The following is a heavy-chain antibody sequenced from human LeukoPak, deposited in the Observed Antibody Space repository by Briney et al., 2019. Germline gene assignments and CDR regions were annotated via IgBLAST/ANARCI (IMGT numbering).Heavy chain of an antibody. CDR2: IYYSGST. D-gene: IGHD6-19*01. CDR1: GGSMSPYH. Sequence: SETLSLNCTVSGGSMSPYHWGWIRQPPGKGLEWTGYIYYSGSTNYNPSLNSRVTISVDTSKNQFSLRLSSVTAADTAIYYCARAVSGRFDYWGQGTLVTVSS. CDR3: ARAVSGRFDY. J-gene: IGHJ4*02. V-gene: IGHV4-59*08.